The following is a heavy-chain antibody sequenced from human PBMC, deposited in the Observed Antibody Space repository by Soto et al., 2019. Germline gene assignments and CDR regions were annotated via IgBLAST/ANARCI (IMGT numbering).Heavy chain of an antibody. V-gene: IGHV4-34*01. CDR2: INHSGST. CDR3: ARGRGRGYYYMDV. CDR1: GGSFSGYY. D-gene: IGHD2-15*01. J-gene: IGHJ6*03. Sequence: PSETLSLTCAVYGGSFSGYYWSWIRQPPGKGLEWIGEINHSGSTNYNPSLKSRVTISVDTSKNQFSLKLSSVTAADTAVYYCARGRGRGYYYMDVWGKGTTVTVSS.